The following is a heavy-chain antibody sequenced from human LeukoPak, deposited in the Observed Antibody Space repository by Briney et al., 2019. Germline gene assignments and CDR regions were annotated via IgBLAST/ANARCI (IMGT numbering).Heavy chain of an antibody. J-gene: IGHJ4*02. D-gene: IGHD6-13*01. V-gene: IGHV1-18*01. CDR2: ISAYNGNT. Sequence: ASVKVSCKAPGGTFSSYAISWVRQAPGQGLEWMGWISAYNGNTNYAQKLQGRVTMTTDTSTSTAYMELRSLRSDDTAVYYCARDGQQLGRPPGYWGQGTLVTVSS. CDR1: GGTFSSYA. CDR3: ARDGQQLGRPPGY.